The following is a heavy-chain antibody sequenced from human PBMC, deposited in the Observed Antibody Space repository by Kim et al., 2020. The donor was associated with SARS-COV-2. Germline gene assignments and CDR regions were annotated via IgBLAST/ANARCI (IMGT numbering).Heavy chain of an antibody. V-gene: IGHV3-7*01. CDR2: KEDGIAK. CDR3: VRDFDF. J-gene: IGHJ4*02. Sequence: KEDGIAKYYVDSVKGRFFISRDIAKNLLYLQMNSLTGDDTAVYYCVRDFDFWGQGVLVTVSS.